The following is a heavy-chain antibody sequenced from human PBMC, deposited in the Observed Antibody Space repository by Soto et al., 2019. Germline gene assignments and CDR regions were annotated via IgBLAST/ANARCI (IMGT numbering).Heavy chain of an antibody. CDR2: INAHSGGT. CDR1: GFSFTGYY. D-gene: IGHD5-12*01. V-gene: IGHV1-2*02. Sequence: ASVKVSCKASGFSFTGYYIHWLRQAPGQGLEWMGWINAHSGGTEYAQKFQGRVTLTRDTSIATAYLTLTSLTSDDTAMYYCARSPYMGYQLLLGYFDPWGQGTLVTVSS. CDR3: ARSPYMGYQLLLGYFDP. J-gene: IGHJ5*02.